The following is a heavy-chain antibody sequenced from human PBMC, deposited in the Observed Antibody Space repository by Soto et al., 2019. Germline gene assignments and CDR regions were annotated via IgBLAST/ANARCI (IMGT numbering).Heavy chain of an antibody. CDR1: GFAFSTSG. D-gene: IGHD2-21*02. V-gene: IGHV3-48*01. CDR3: ARDLYGGNSHAVDI. Sequence: EVQLVESGGGLVQPGGSLRLSCAASGFAFSTSGMNWVRQAPGKGLEWISYISGASSTIYYAHSVKGRFTISRDDAGYSLYLQMNSLRAADTAMYYCARDLYGGNSHAVDIWGQGTVVIVSS. J-gene: IGHJ3*02. CDR2: ISGASSTI.